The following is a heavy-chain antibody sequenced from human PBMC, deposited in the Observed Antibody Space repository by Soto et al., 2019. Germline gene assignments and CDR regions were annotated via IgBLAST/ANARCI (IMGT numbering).Heavy chain of an antibody. Sequence: QVQLVQSGAEVKKPGSSVKVSCKSSGGTFGSYAISWVRQAPGQGLEWLGGVIPIFGTPHYAQKCHGRVTITADIPTSTASLELSSLKSADTAVYSCAKIRWTISLQEEDAIWGQGTLVTVSS. CDR3: AKIRWTISLQEEDAI. D-gene: IGHD2-15*01. J-gene: IGHJ4*02. CDR2: VIPIFGTP. V-gene: IGHV1-69*06. CDR1: GGTFGSYA.